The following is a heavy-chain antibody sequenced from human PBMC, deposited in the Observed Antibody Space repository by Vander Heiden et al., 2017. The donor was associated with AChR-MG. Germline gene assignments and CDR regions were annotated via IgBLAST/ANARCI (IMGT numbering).Heavy chain of an antibody. CDR1: GGTFSSYA. V-gene: IGHV1-69*04. CDR2: FIPILGIA. CDR3: ASDRGDGYIDN. Sequence: QVQLVQSGAEVKKPGASVKVSWKALGGTFSSYAMSWERQAPGQGLGWMGRFIPILGIANYAQKFQGRVTITADKSTSTAYMELSSLRSEDTAVYYCASDRGDGYIDNWGQGTLVTVSS. J-gene: IGHJ4*02.